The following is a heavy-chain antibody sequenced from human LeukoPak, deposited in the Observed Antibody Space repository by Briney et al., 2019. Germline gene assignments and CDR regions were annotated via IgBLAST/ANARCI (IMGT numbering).Heavy chain of an antibody. D-gene: IGHD6-6*01. J-gene: IGHJ4*02. CDR2: INPNSGGT. CDR3: ARDRGGSSSYGFDY. V-gene: IGHV1-2*04. CDR1: GYTFTTHD. Sequence: ASVKVSCKASGYTFTTHDINWVRQAPGQGLEWMGWINPNSGGTNYAQKFQGWVTMTRDTSISTAYMELSRLRSDDTAVYYCARDRGGSSSYGFDYWGQGTLVTVSS.